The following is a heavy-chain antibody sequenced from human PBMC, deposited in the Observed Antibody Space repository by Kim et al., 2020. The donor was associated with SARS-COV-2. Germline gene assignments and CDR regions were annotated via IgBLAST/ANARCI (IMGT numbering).Heavy chain of an antibody. D-gene: IGHD5-18*01. CDR1: GFTFSNAW. J-gene: IGHJ3*02. CDR2: IKSKTDGGTT. V-gene: IGHV3-15*01. CDR3: TAGSDGYTDNYNLDAFDI. Sequence: GGSLRLSCAASGFTFSNAWMSWVRQAPGKGLEWVGRIKSKTDGGTTDYAAPVKGRFTISRDDSKNTLYLQMNSLKTEDTAVYYCTAGSDGYTDNYNLDAFDIWGQGTMVTVSS.